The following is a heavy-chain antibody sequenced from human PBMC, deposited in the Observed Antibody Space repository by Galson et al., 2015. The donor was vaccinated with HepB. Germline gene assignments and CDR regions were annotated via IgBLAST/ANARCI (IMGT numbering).Heavy chain of an antibody. J-gene: IGHJ6*03. CDR1: GFTFSGYW. D-gene: IGHD4-17*01. CDR3: ARGTTDDYGDYEGKSYYYYLDV. Sequence: SLRLSCAASGFTFSGYWMSWVRQAPGKGLEWVANIKQDGSEKYYVDSVKGRFTISRDNARNSLYLQMNSLRAEDTAVYYCARGTTDDYGDYEGKSYYYYLDVWGKGTTVTVSS. V-gene: IGHV3-7*01. CDR2: IKQDGSEK.